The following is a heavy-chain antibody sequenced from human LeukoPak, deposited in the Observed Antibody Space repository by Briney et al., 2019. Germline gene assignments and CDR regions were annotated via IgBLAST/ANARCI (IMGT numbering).Heavy chain of an antibody. V-gene: IGHV3-23*01. Sequence: QSGGSLRLSCAASGFTFSSYAMSWVRQAPGKGLEWASAISGSGGSTYYADSVKGRFTISRDNSKNTLYLQMNSLRAEDTAVYYCAKDPLVPVVVDPLVDYWGQGTLVTVSS. CDR1: GFTFSSYA. J-gene: IGHJ4*02. D-gene: IGHD2-15*01. CDR3: AKDPLVPVVVDPLVDY. CDR2: ISGSGGST.